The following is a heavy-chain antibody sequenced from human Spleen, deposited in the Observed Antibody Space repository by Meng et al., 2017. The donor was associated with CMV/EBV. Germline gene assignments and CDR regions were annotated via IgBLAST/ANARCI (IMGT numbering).Heavy chain of an antibody. V-gene: IGHV1-69*02. J-gene: IGHJ4*02. CDR3: ELAVAGNRFDY. Sequence: SVKVSCKASGGTFSSYTISWVRQAPGQGLEGMGRIIPILGIENYAQKFQGRVTITADKSTSTAYMELSSLRSEDTAVYYCELAVAGNRFDYWGQGTLVTVSS. CDR1: GGTFSSYT. D-gene: IGHD6-19*01. CDR2: IIPILGIE.